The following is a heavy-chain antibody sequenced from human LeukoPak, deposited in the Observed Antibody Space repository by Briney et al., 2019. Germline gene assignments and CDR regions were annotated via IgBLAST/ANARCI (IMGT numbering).Heavy chain of an antibody. J-gene: IGHJ3*02. V-gene: IGHV3-23*01. Sequence: GGSLRPSCAASGFTFSSYAMSWVRQAPGKGLEWVSAISGSGGSTYYADSVKGRFTISRDSSKNTLYLQMNSLRAEDTAVYYCAREYYYDSTERAFDIWGQGTMVTVSS. CDR2: ISGSGGST. CDR3: AREYYYDSTERAFDI. D-gene: IGHD3-22*01. CDR1: GFTFSSYA.